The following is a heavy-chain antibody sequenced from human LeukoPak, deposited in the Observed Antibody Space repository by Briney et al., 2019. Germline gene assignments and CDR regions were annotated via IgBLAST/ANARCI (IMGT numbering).Heavy chain of an antibody. CDR1: GGSISSGGYY. V-gene: IGHV4-31*03. J-gene: IGHJ6*03. CDR3: ASTYYDFWSGYEYYYYYRDV. Sequence: PSETLSLTCTVSGGSISSGGYYWSWIRQHPGKGLEWIGYIYYSGSAFYNPSLKSRFTISVDTSKNQFSLKLSSVTAADTAVYYCASTYYDFWSGYEYYYYYRDVGGKGTRVTVS. D-gene: IGHD3-3*01. CDR2: IYYSGSA.